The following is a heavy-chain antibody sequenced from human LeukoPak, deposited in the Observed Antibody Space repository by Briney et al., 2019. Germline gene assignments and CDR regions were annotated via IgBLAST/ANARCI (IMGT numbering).Heavy chain of an antibody. CDR2: ISGGGGST. V-gene: IGHV3-23*01. CDR3: AKGNSGWYDFDY. J-gene: IGHJ4*02. CDR1: GFTFSSYA. Sequence: PGGSLRLSCAASGFTFSSYAMSWVRQPPGKGLEWVSAISGGGGSTYSADSVKGRFTISRDNSKNTLYVQMNSLRAEDTAVYYCAKGNSGWYDFDYWGQGTLVTVSS. D-gene: IGHD6-19*01.